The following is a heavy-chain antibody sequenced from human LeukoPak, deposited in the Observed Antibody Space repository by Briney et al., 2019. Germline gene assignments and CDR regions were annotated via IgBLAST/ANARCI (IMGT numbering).Heavy chain of an antibody. D-gene: IGHD1-26*01. CDR2: IIPIFGTA. V-gene: IGHV1-69*06. CDR1: GGTFSSYA. Sequence: SVKVSCKASGGTFSSYAISWVRQAPGQGLEWMGGIIPIFGTANYAQKFQGRVTITADKSTSTAYMELSSLRSEDTAVYYCARVSPSVGAHIVDYWGQGTLVTVSS. J-gene: IGHJ4*02. CDR3: ARVSPSVGAHIVDY.